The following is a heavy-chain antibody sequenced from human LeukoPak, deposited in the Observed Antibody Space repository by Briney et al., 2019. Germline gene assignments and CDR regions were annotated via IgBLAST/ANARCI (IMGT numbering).Heavy chain of an antibody. CDR1: GFTFSSYS. Sequence: PGGSLRLSCTVSGFTFSSYSMNWVRQAPGKGLEWVSSISSSSSYIYYADSVKGRFTISRDNAKNSLYLQMNSLRAEDTAVYYCARDSAGPGMGGDAFDIWGQGTMVTVSS. CDR3: ARDSAGPGMGGDAFDI. V-gene: IGHV3-21*01. D-gene: IGHD1-26*01. J-gene: IGHJ3*02. CDR2: ISSSSSYI.